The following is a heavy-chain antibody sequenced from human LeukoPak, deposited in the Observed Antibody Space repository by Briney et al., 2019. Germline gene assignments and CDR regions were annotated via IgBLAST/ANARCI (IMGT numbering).Heavy chain of an antibody. CDR1: GFNFSSYE. Sequence: GGSLRLSCAASGFNFSSYEMNWVRQAPGEGLEWVSYISSSGSIMYSADSVKGRFTISRDNAKNSLYLQMNSLRAEDTAIYYCSVQYSSSSVVDFWGQGTLVTVSS. CDR2: ISSSGSIM. J-gene: IGHJ4*01. D-gene: IGHD6-6*01. V-gene: IGHV3-48*03. CDR3: SVQYSSSSVVDF.